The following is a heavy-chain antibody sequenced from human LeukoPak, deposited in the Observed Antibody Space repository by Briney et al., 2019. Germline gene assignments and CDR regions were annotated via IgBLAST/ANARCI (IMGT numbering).Heavy chain of an antibody. CDR2: ITGSGGST. V-gene: IGHV3-23*01. CDR1: GFTFSNYG. CDR3: ARSFRFDY. J-gene: IGHJ4*02. D-gene: IGHD6-13*01. Sequence: PGGSLRLSCAASGFTFSNYGMSWVRQAPGKGLEWVSAITGSGGSTYYADSVRGRFTISRDNSKNTLYLQMNSLRAEDTAVYYCARSFRFDYWGQGTLVTVSS.